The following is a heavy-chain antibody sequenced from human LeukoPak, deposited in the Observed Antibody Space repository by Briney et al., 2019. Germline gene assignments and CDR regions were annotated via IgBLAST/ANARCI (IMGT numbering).Heavy chain of an antibody. Sequence: SETLPLTCTISNDSVSSYYWNWIRQSPEKGLEWIGNISNRGSTTYNPSLRSRVTISVDMGKNQVSLKMRSVTAADTAMYYCARRGWFGSYTWFDPWGQGTPVAVSS. V-gene: IGHV4-59*08. D-gene: IGHD3-10*01. J-gene: IGHJ5*02. CDR2: ISNRGST. CDR3: ARRGWFGSYTWFDP. CDR1: NDSVSSYY.